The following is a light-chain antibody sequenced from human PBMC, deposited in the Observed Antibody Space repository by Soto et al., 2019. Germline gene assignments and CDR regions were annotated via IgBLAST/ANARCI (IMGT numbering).Light chain of an antibody. CDR1: SGDVGGYDY. Sequence: QSALTQPASASGSPGESVTISCTGTSGDVGGYDYVSWYQRYPGKAPELMIYEVINRPSWVPHRFSGSKSGNTASLTVSGLQVEDEADYYCCSFESSSTYVFGTGTKVTVL. CDR3: CSFESSSTYV. CDR2: EVI. J-gene: IGLJ1*01. V-gene: IGLV2-14*01.